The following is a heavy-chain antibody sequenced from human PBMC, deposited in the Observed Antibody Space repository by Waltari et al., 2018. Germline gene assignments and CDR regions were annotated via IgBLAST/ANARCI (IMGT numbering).Heavy chain of an antibody. V-gene: IGHV5-51*03. D-gene: IGHD3-3*01. CDR1: GYSFTSYW. Sequence: EVQLVQSGAEVKKPGESLKISCKGSGYSFTSYWIGWVRQMSGKGLEWMGIIYPGDSDTRYSPAFQGQVTISADKSISTAYLQWSSLKASDTAMYYCARLSGDYDFWSGYYKNYYYMDIWGKGTTVTVSS. J-gene: IGHJ6*03. CDR2: IYPGDSDT. CDR3: ARLSGDYDFWSGYYKNYYYMDI.